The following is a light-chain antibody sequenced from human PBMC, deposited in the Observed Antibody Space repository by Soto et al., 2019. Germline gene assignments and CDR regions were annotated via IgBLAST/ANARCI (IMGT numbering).Light chain of an antibody. CDR2: EVN. CDR3: SSYTGSNSWL. CDR1: SSDVGGYNF. V-gene: IGLV2-14*01. Sequence: QSALTQPASVSGSPGQSITISCTGTSSDVGGYNFVSWYQQNPDKAPKLMIYEVNNRPSGVSHRFSGSKSGSTASLTISGLQAEDEADYYCSSYTGSNSWLFGGGTKLTVL. J-gene: IGLJ3*02.